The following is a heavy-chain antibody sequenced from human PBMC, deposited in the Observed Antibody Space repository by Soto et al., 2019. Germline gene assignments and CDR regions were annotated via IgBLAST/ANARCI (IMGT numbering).Heavy chain of an antibody. CDR2: IGTAGDT. CDR3: ARGGDCSKTSCYWARLYYGLDV. D-gene: IGHD2-2*01. V-gene: IGHV3-13*01. J-gene: IGHJ6*02. CDR1: GFTFSSYD. Sequence: GGSLRLSCAASGFTFSSYDMHWVRQATGKGLEWVSAIGTAGDTYYSGSVKGRFTVSRENVKNSLYLQMNSLRAGDTAVYYCARGGDCSKTSCYWARLYYGLDVWGQGTTVT.